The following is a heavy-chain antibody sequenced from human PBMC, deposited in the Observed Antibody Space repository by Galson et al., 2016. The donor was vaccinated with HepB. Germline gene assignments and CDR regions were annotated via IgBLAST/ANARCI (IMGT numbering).Heavy chain of an antibody. V-gene: IGHV5-51*01. CDR2: IYPGDSDT. D-gene: IGHD4-17*01. Sequence: QSGAEVKKPGESLKISCKGSGYSFSNYWIGWVRQMPGKGLEWTGIIYPGDSDTRYNPSFQGQVTISADKSISTAYLQWGSLKASDTAMYYCARRGRATVTMGGDWYFDLWGRGTLVTVSS. J-gene: IGHJ2*01. CDR1: GYSFSNYW. CDR3: ARRGRATVTMGGDWYFDL.